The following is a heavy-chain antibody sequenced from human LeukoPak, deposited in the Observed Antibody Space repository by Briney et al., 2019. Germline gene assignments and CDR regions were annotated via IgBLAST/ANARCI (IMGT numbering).Heavy chain of an antibody. CDR1: GFTFSSYS. CDR3: ARETGTTALAFSYNWFDP. J-gene: IGHJ5*02. Sequence: GGSLRLSCAASGFTFSSYSMNWVRQAPGKGLEWVSSISSSSSSYIYYADSVKGRFTISRDNAKNSLYLQMNSLRAEDTAVYYCARETGTTALAFSYNWFDPWGQGTLVTVSS. V-gene: IGHV3-21*01. D-gene: IGHD1-7*01. CDR2: ISSSSSSYI.